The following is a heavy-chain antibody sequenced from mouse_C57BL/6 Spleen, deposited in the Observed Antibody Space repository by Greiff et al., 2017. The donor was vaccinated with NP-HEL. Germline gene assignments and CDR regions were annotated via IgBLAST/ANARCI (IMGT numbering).Heavy chain of an antibody. CDR1: GFNINDYY. CDR2: IDPEDGDT. CDR3: TRVYDGYHWYFDV. D-gene: IGHD2-3*01. V-gene: IGHV14-1*01. Sequence: VQLKQSGAELVRPGASVKLSCTASGFNINDYYMHWVKQRPEQGLEWIGRIDPEDGDTEYAPKFQGKATMTADTSSNTAYLQLSSLTSEDTAVYYCTRVYDGYHWYFDVWGTGTTVTVSS. J-gene: IGHJ1*03.